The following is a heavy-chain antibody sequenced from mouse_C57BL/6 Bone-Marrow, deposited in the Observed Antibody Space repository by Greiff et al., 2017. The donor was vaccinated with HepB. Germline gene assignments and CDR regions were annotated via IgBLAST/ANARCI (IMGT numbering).Heavy chain of an antibody. CDR2: IDPENGDT. CDR1: GFNIKDDY. Sequence: LKQSGAELVRPGASVKLSCTASGFNIKDDYMHWVKQRPEQGLEWIGWIDPENGDTEYASKFQGKATITADTSSNTAYLQLSSLTSEDTAVYYCTTCLLAYWGQGTRVTVSA. J-gene: IGHJ3*01. D-gene: IGHD2-10*01. CDR3: TTCLLAY. V-gene: IGHV14-4*01.